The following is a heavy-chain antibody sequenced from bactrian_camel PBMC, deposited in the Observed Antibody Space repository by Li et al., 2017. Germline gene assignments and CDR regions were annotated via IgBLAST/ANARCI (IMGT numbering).Heavy chain of an antibody. CDR2: RERDGTI. V-gene: IGHV3S1*01. CDR1: RIAYCKYN. CDR3: AKGDARLPTGNK. Sequence: VQLVESGGGSVQAGGSLQLSCAASRIAYCKYNINWYRQAPGKERELVSYRERDGTITYADKNTLYLQLNDLKSEDTAMYYCAKGDARLPTGNKRGQGTQVTVS. D-gene: IGHD6*01. J-gene: IGHJ4*01.